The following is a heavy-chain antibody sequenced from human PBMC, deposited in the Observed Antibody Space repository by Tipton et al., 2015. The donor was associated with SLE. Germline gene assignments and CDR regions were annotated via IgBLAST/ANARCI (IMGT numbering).Heavy chain of an antibody. J-gene: IGHJ4*02. CDR3: AKDMSGSYFDY. CDR2: ISWDGGST. V-gene: IGHV3-43D*03. Sequence: SLRLSCAASGFTFSSYAMSWVRQAPGKGLEWVSLISWDGGSTYYADSVKGRFTISRDNSKNSLYLQMNSLRAEDTALYYCAKDMSGSYFDYWGQGTLVTVSS. D-gene: IGHD1-26*01. CDR1: GFTFSSYA.